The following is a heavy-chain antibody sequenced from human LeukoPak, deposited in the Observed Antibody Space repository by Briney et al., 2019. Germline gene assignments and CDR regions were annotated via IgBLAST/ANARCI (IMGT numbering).Heavy chain of an antibody. CDR3: ARRYYYNLGSFPFDF. D-gene: IGHD3-10*01. CDR1: GGSFSSYY. CDR2: INHSGST. Sequence: SETLSLTCAVYGGSFSSYYWSWIRQPPGKGLEWIGEINHSGSTNYNPSLNSRVTISEDTSKNQFYLNLSSVTAADTAVYYCARRYYYNLGSFPFDFWGQGTLVTVSS. V-gene: IGHV4-34*01. J-gene: IGHJ4*02.